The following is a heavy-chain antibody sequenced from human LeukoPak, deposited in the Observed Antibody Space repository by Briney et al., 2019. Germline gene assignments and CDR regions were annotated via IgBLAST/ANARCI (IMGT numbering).Heavy chain of an antibody. CDR1: GYTFTSYD. CDR2: MNPNSGNT. J-gene: IGHJ6*03. CDR3: ARGFYGDYVDYYYYMDV. V-gene: IGHV1-8*03. Sequence: GASVKVSCKASGYTFTSYDINWVRQATGQGLEWMGWMNPNSGNTGYAQKFQGRVTITRNTSISTAYMELSSLRSEDTAVYYCARGFYGDYVDYYYYMDVWGKGTTVTISS. D-gene: IGHD4-17*01.